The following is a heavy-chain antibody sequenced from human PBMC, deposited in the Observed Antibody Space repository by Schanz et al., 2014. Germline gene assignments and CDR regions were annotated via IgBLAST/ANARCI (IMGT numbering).Heavy chain of an antibody. CDR2: ISGRGDST. V-gene: IGHV3-23*04. Sequence: EVQLVESGGGLVQPGRSLRLSCAASGFSFSTYAMNWVRQAPGKGLEWVSLISGRGDSTHYADSVKGRFTISRDNSRKTLSLQMNSLRAEDTAVYYCAKDVRSIGDCCHNAFDIWGQGTMVTVSS. CDR1: GFSFSTYA. J-gene: IGHJ3*02. D-gene: IGHD2-21*01. CDR3: AKDVRSIGDCCHNAFDI.